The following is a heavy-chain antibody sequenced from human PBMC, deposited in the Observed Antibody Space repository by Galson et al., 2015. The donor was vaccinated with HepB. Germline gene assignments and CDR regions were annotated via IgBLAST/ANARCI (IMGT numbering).Heavy chain of an antibody. J-gene: IGHJ4*02. CDR1: GFTFSSYE. CDR2: ISTSGSTI. CDR3: ARDGPYYDTGGYYAHY. V-gene: IGHV3-48*03. Sequence: SLRLSCAASGFTFSSYEMNWVRQAPGKGLEWVSYISTSGSTIYYADSVKGRFTISRDNAQSSLYLQMNSLRAEDTGVYYCARDGPYYDTGGYYAHYWGQGTLVTVSS. D-gene: IGHD3-22*01.